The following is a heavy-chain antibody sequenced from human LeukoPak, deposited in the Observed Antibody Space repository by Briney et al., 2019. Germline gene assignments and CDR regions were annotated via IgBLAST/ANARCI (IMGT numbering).Heavy chain of an antibody. D-gene: IGHD2-2*01. CDR1: GFTFSSYW. CDR3: ARALLDLGYCSSTSCPSDAFDI. Sequence: PGGSLRLSCAASGFTFSSYWMHWVRQAPGKGLVWVSRINSDGSSTSYADSVKGRFTISRDNAMNTLYLQMNSLRAEDTAVYYCARALLDLGYCSSTSCPSDAFDIWGQGTMVTVSS. V-gene: IGHV3-74*01. J-gene: IGHJ3*02. CDR2: INSDGSST.